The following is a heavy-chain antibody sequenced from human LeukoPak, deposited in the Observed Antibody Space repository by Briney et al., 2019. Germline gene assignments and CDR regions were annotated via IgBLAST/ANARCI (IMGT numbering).Heavy chain of an antibody. CDR1: GFTFSSYS. D-gene: IGHD6-13*01. J-gene: IGHJ4*02. Sequence: GRSLRLSCAASGFTFSSYSIHWVRQAPGKGLEWVAVMSFDGINKYYADYVKDRFTISRDNSKSTLDLQMNSLRAEDTAVYYCARELASSRLGFDYWGQGTLVTVSS. CDR3: ARELASSRLGFDY. V-gene: IGHV3-30-3*01. CDR2: MSFDGINK.